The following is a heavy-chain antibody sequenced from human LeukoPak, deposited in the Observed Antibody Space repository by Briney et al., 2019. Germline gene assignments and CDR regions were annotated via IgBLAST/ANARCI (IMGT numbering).Heavy chain of an antibody. Sequence: TSETLSLTCAVYGGSFSGYYWSWIRQPPGKGLEWIGEINHSGSTNYNPSLKSRVTISVDTSKNQFSLKLSSVTAADTAVYYCARHGDYYGSGIDYWGQGTLVTVSS. CDR1: GGSFSGYY. CDR3: ARHGDYYGSGIDY. V-gene: IGHV4-34*01. CDR2: INHSGST. D-gene: IGHD3-10*01. J-gene: IGHJ4*02.